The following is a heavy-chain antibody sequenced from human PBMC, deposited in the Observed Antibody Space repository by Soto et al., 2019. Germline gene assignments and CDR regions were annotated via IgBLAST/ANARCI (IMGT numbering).Heavy chain of an antibody. CDR3: AREQYSMVRGVIPY. Sequence: PGGSLRLSCAASGFTFSTYAMSWVRQAPGKGLEWVASFSGPGGGPYYADSVKGRFTISRDDSKNTLYLQMYSLRAEDTAVYYCAREQYSMVRGVIPYWGQGTLVTVSS. J-gene: IGHJ1*01. V-gene: IGHV3-23*01. CDR1: GFTFSTYA. D-gene: IGHD3-10*01. CDR2: FSGPGGGP.